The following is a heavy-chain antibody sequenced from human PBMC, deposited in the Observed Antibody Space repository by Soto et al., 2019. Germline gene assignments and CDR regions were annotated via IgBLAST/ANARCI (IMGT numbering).Heavy chain of an antibody. V-gene: IGHV3-23*01. CDR2: ISGSGGST. Sequence: PGGSLRLSCAASGFTFSSYAMSRVRQAPGKGLEWVSAISGSGGSTYYADSVKGRFTISRDNSKNTLYLQMNSLRAEDTAVYYCAKDYWKAAAGNWFDPWGQGTLVTSPQ. CDR1: GFTFSSYA. CDR3: AKDYWKAAAGNWFDP. J-gene: IGHJ5*02. D-gene: IGHD6-13*01.